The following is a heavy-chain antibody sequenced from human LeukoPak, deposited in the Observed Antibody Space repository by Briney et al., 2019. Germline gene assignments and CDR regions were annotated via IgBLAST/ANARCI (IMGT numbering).Heavy chain of an antibody. CDR1: GFTFSNYS. Sequence: GGSLRLSCAASGFTFSNYSMHWVRQAPGKGLEWVSSISSSSSYIYYADSVKGRFTISRDNAKNSLYLQMNSLRAGDTAVYYCARDLFTSEIYWGQGTLVTVSS. CDR3: ARDLFTSEIY. V-gene: IGHV3-21*01. CDR2: ISSSSSYI. J-gene: IGHJ4*02. D-gene: IGHD2-2*01.